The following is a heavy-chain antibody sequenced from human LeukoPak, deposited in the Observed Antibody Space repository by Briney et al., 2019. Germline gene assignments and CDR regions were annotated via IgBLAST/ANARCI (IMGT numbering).Heavy chain of an antibody. D-gene: IGHD4-11*01. CDR3: ASLGATVTTFSFQH. CDR2: IYYSGST. J-gene: IGHJ1*01. Sequence: SETLSLTCTVSGGSISSYYWSWIRQPPGKGLEWIGSIYYSGSTYYNPSLKSRVTISVDTSKNQFSLKLSSVTAADTAVYYCASLGATVTTFSFQHWGQGTLVTVSS. CDR1: GGSISSYY. V-gene: IGHV4-59*12.